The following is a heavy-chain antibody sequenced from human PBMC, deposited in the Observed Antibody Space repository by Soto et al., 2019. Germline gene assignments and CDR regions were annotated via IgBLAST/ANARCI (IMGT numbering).Heavy chain of an antibody. D-gene: IGHD4-4*01. CDR1: GGSFNGYF. Sequence: QVQLQQWGAGLLKPSETLSLTCAVYGGSFNGYFWSWIRQPPGKGLEWIGQINDGGNTNNNPSLKSRVTISVDASKHLFSLKLSSVTAADTAVYYCAKHRGNQQLYWGQGTLVTVSS. CDR2: INDGGNT. CDR3: AKHRGNQQLY. J-gene: IGHJ4*02. V-gene: IGHV4-34*01.